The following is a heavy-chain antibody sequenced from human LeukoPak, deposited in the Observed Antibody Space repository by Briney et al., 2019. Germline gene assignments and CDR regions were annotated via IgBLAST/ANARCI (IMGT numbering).Heavy chain of an antibody. J-gene: IGHJ6*03. CDR3: AGAMVQVSYFYYMDV. CDR1: GGSFSGYY. D-gene: IGHD3-10*01. V-gene: IGHV4-34*01. CDR2: INHSGST. Sequence: SETLSLTCAVYGGSFSGYYWSWIRQPPGKGLEWIGEINHSGSTHYNPSLKSRVTISLDTSKNQFSLKLSSVTAADTAVYYCAGAMVQVSYFYYMDVWGKGTTIIVSS.